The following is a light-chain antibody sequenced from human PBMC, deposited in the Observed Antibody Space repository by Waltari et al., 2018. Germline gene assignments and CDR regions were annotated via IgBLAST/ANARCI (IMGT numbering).Light chain of an antibody. CDR2: QDS. V-gene: IGLV3-1*01. J-gene: IGLJ2*01. CDR3: QAWDSSTFYVV. Sequence: SYELTQPPSVSVSPGQTASITCSGDKLGDKYACWYQRKPGQSPVLVSYQDSKRPSGIPERFSGSNEGNTATLSISGTQAMDEADYYCQAWDSSTFYVVFGGGTKLTVL. CDR1: KLGDKY.